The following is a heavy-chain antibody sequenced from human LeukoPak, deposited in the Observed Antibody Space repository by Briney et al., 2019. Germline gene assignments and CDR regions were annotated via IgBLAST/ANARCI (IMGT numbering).Heavy chain of an antibody. Sequence: PSETLSLTCSVSGGSISSYYWSWIRQPPGKGLEWIAYIYYSGSTNYNPSLKSRVTISVDTSKNQFSLKLSSVTAADTAVYYCARGGWGMPTFDSWGQGTLVTVSS. CDR2: IYYSGST. J-gene: IGHJ4*02. D-gene: IGHD7-27*01. V-gene: IGHV4-59*01. CDR1: GGSISSYY. CDR3: ARGGWGMPTFDS.